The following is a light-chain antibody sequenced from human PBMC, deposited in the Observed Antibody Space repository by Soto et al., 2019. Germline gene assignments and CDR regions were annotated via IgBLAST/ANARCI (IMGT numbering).Light chain of an antibody. CDR1: SSDVGIYNL. CDR2: EVS. V-gene: IGLV2-23*02. Sequence: QSVLTQPASVSGSPGQSITISCTGTSSDVGIYNLVSWYQQHPGKAPKLMIYEVSKRPSGVSNRFSGSKSGNTASLTISGLQAEDEADYYCCSYAGSSSVLFGGGTKVTVL. CDR3: CSYAGSSSVL. J-gene: IGLJ2*01.